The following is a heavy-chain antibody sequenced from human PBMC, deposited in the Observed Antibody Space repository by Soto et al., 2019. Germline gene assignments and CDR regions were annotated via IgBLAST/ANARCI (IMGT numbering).Heavy chain of an antibody. CDR1: GFTFSDYA. Sequence: PGGSLRLSCVASGFTFSDYAMAWVRQSPGKGLEWGSSISGSGSSTYYADCVKGRLTISRDKSKNTVFLQMNSLKAEDTAVYYCAKDHGLDVWGQGATVTVSS. V-gene: IGHV3-23*01. CDR2: ISGSGSST. CDR3: AKDHGLDV. J-gene: IGHJ6*02.